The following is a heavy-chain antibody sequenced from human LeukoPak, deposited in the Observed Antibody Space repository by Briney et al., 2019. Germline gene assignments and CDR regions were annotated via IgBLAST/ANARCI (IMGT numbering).Heavy chain of an antibody. V-gene: IGHV3-23*01. CDR2: VSTSGRST. D-gene: IGHD3-10*01. CDR3: AKGLNSYGSGSYSHLDAFDI. J-gene: IGHJ3*02. CDR1: GFTFGTYA. Sequence: GGSLRLSCAASGFTFGTYAMSWVRQAPGKGLEWFSTVSTSGRSTYYAHSVKGRLTISRENSNITLSLQMDSLRAEDTAVYYCAKGLNSYGSGSYSHLDAFDIWGQGTMVTVSS.